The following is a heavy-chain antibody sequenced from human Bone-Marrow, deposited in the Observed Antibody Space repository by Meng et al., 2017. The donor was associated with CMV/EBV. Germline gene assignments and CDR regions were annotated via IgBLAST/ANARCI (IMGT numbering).Heavy chain of an antibody. Sequence: ASVKVSCKASGYTFNNFGISWVRQAPGQGLEWMGWISPYIGNTNYAQKFQGRVTMTTDTPTRTAYMDLRSLRSDDTAVYYCARDHHIVVVPAAHYGMDVWGQGTTVNVSS. V-gene: IGHV1-18*04. J-gene: IGHJ6*02. CDR1: GYTFNNFG. D-gene: IGHD2-2*01. CDR2: ISPYIGNT. CDR3: ARDHHIVVVPAAHYGMDV.